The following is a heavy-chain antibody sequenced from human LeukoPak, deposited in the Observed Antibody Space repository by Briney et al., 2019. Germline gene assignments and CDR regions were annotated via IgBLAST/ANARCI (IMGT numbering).Heavy chain of an antibody. CDR2: INEDGSTT. V-gene: IGHV3-74*01. CDR1: GFTFSSNW. Sequence: GGSLRLSCAASGFTFSSNWMHWVRQAPGKGLVWVSRINEDGSTTNYADSVKGRSTIFRDNAKNTLHLQMNSLRAEDTAVYYCVRDLGGRSGHWGQGTLVTVSS. CDR3: VRDLGGRSGH. J-gene: IGHJ4*02. D-gene: IGHD1-26*01.